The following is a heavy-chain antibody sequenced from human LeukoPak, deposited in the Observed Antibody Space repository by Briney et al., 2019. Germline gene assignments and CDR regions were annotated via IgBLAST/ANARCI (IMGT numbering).Heavy chain of an antibody. J-gene: IGHJ4*02. CDR3: AKEGGYSYGSGLDY. CDR1: GFTFSSYA. V-gene: IGHV3-23*01. Sequence: PGGSLRLSCAASGFTFSSYAMSWVRQAPGKGLEWVSAISGSGGSTYYADSVRGRFTISRDNSKNTLYLQMNSLRAEDTAVYYCAKEGGYSYGSGLDYWGQGTLVTVSS. CDR2: ISGSGGST. D-gene: IGHD5-18*01.